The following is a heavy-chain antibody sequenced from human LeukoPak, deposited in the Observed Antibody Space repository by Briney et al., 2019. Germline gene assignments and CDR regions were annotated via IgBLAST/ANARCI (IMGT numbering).Heavy chain of an antibody. CDR3: AKKYYYYYGMDV. Sequence: SETLSLTCAVCGGSFSGYYWSWIRQPPGKGLEWIGEINHSGSTNYNPSLKSRVTISVDTSKNQFSLKLSSVTAADTAVYYCAKKYYYYYGMDVWGQGTTVTVSS. CDR1: GGSFSGYY. V-gene: IGHV4-34*01. CDR2: INHSGST. J-gene: IGHJ6*02.